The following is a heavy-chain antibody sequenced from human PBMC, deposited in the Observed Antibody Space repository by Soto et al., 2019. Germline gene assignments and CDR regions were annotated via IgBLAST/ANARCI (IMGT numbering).Heavy chain of an antibody. CDR3: ASVLYYGSGSYSPYGMDV. CDR1: GVSFNNNG. CDR2: VSPPFRTS. J-gene: IGHJ6*02. D-gene: IGHD3-10*01. Sequence: QVQLVQSGAEVKKPGSSVKVSCKTSGVSFNNNGIGWVRQAPGHGLEWMGGVSPPFRTSNYARKFQGRISITADASTGTVNMELSSLKSEDTAQYYGASVLYYGSGSYSPYGMDVWGQGTTVTVSS. V-gene: IGHV1-69*01.